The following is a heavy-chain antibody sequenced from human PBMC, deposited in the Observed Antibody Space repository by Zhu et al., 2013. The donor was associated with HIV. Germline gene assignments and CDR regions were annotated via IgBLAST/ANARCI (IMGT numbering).Heavy chain of an antibody. CDR1: GGTFSSYT. V-gene: IGHV1-69*08. Sequence: QVQLVQSGAEVKKPGSSVKVSCKASGGTFSSYTISWVRQAPGQGLEWMGRIIPILGIANYAQKFQGRVTITADKSTSTAYMELSSLRSEDTAVYYCARDAWSGYSREPDYFDYWGRGNPRSPSPQ. D-gene: IGHD3-3*01. CDR3: ARDAWSGYSREPDYFDY. CDR2: IIPILGIA. J-gene: IGHJ4*02.